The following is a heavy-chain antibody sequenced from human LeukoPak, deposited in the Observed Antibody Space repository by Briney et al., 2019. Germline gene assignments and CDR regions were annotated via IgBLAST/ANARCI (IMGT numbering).Heavy chain of an antibody. D-gene: IGHD5-18*01. CDR3: ARDKTYGYNL. V-gene: IGHV3-74*01. CDR2: IKRDGGST. J-gene: IGHJ5*02. CDR1: GFDFSGYW. Sequence: GGSLRLSCAASGFDFSGYWMHWVRQDAGKGLVWVSRIKRDGGSTTYADSVKGRFTISRDNAKNTVYLQMNSLRAEDTAVCYCARDKTYGYNLWGQGTRVTVSS.